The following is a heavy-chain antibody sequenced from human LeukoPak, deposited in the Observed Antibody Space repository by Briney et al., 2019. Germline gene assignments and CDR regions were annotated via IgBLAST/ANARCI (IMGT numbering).Heavy chain of an antibody. CDR2: ISGSGGST. J-gene: IGHJ4*02. CDR3: AKDQGNWNYLDY. D-gene: IGHD1-20*01. CDR1: GFTFSSYA. V-gene: IGHV3-23*01. Sequence: GGSLRLSCAASGFTFSSYAMSWVRHAPGKGLEWVSDISGSGGSTYYADSVKGRFTISRDNSKNTLYLQMNSLRAEDTAVYYCAKDQGNWNYLDYWGQGTLVTVSS.